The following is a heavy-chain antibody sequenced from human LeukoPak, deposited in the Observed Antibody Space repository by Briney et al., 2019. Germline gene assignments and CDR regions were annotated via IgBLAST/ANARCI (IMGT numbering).Heavy chain of an antibody. J-gene: IGHJ6*03. CDR1: GFTFSSYA. CDR2: ISSNGGST. V-gene: IGHV3-64*01. CDR3: ARDLHGHYYYDMDV. Sequence: PGGSLRLSCAASGFTFSSYAMHWVRQAPGKGLEYVSAISSNGGSTYYANSVKGRFTISRDNSKNTLYLQMGSLRAEDMAVYYCARDLHGHYYYDMDVWGKGTTVTVSS. D-gene: IGHD4-11*01.